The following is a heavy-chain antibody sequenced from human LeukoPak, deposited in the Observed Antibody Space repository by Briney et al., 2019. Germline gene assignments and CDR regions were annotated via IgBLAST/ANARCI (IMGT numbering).Heavy chain of an antibody. Sequence: ASVKVSCKASGGTFSSYAISWVRQAPGQGLEWMGRIIPIFGTANYAQKFQGRVTITTDESTSTAYMGLSSLRSEDTAVYYCARDLPKSPYDSSGYYLDYWGQGTLVTVSS. CDR2: IIPIFGTA. CDR1: GGTFSSYA. J-gene: IGHJ4*02. V-gene: IGHV1-69*05. CDR3: ARDLPKSPYDSSGYYLDY. D-gene: IGHD3-22*01.